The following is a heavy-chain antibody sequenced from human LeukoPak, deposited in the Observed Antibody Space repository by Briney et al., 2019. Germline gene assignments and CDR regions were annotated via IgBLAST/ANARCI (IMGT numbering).Heavy chain of an antibody. Sequence: GGSLRLSCEASGFTFSTFAMIWVRQPPGKGLEWVSSIFPSGGEIHYADSVRSRFTISRDNSKSTLSLQMNSLRAEGTAIYYCATYRQVLLPFESWGQGTLVTVSS. D-gene: IGHD2/OR15-2a*01. CDR3: ATYRQVLLPFES. CDR2: IFPSGGEI. V-gene: IGHV3-23*01. CDR1: GFTFSTFA. J-gene: IGHJ4*02.